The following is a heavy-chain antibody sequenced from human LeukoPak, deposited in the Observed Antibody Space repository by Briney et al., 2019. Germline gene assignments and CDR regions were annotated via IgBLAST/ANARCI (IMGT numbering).Heavy chain of an antibody. V-gene: IGHV1-18*01. CDR2: ISAYNGNT. CDR3: ARVSSGYYDFDY. CDR1: GYTFTSYG. D-gene: IGHD3-22*01. Sequence: ASVKVSCKASGYTFTSYGISWVRQAPGQGLEWMGWISAYNGNTNYAQKLQGRVTMTTDTSTSTAYMELRSLRSDDTAVYYCARVSSGYYDFDYWGQGALVTVSS. J-gene: IGHJ4*02.